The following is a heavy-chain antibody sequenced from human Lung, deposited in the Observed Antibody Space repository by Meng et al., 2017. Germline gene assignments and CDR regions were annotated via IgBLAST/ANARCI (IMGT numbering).Heavy chain of an antibody. CDR1: ADTFANYA. D-gene: IGHD2-8*02. V-gene: IGHV1-18*01. Sequence: QVQLVQSGAEIRKPGASVKVSCKASADTFANYAISWVRQAPGQGLEWMGRISTHNGNTNYALKLQGRVTVTTDTSTSTAYMELRNLRSDDTAIYYCATARFSFLLGFDYWSQGTLVTVSS. CDR3: ATARFSFLLGFDY. CDR2: ISTHNGNT. J-gene: IGHJ4*02.